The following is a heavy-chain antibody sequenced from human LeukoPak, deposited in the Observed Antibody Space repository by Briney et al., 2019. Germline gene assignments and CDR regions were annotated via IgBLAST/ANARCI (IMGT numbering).Heavy chain of an antibody. Sequence: GGSLRLSCAASGFTVSSNYMSWVRQAPGKGLEWVSVIYSGGSTYYADSVKGRFTISRDNSKNTLYLQMNSLRAEDTAVYYCEREEGVGHVSSSWSKMMSDYWGQGTLVTVSS. CDR3: EREEGVGHVSSSWSKMMSDY. D-gene: IGHD6-13*01. CDR1: GFTVSSNY. J-gene: IGHJ4*02. V-gene: IGHV3-53*01. CDR2: IYSGGST.